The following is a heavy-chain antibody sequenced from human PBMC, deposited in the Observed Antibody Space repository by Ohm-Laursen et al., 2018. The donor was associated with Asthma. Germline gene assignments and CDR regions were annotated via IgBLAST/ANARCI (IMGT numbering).Heavy chain of an antibody. D-gene: IGHD1-26*01. J-gene: IGHJ1*01. Sequence: GSLRLSCAASGYTFSRYSIHWVRQVPGKGLEWVASISTASTFIYYADSVRGRFTTSRDNAKNSVYLQMNSLRAEDTALYYCARIGPEWELPGREYSLHHWGQGTQVTGSS. CDR3: ARIGPEWELPGREYSLHH. V-gene: IGHV3-21*01. CDR1: GYTFSRYS. CDR2: ISTASTFI.